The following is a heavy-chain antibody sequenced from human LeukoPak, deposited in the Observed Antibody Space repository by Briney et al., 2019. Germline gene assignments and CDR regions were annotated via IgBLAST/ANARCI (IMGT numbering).Heavy chain of an antibody. CDR1: GGSLRGYY. CDR3: VGWGLSETYVIFGY. V-gene: IGHV4-34*01. CDR2: INHSGST. D-gene: IGHD3-10*01. Sequence: SETLSLTCAITGGSLRGYYWTWIRQPPGKGLEWIGEINHSGSTNYNPSLKSRVTISVDTSKNQFSLRLSSVTAADTAVYYCVGWGLSETYVIFGYWGQGTLVTVSS. J-gene: IGHJ4*02.